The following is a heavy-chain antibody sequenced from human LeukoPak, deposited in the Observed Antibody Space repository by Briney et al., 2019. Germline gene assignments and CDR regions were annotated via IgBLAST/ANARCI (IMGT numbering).Heavy chain of an antibody. CDR2: ISGSGVNT. V-gene: IGHV3-23*01. D-gene: IGHD5-24*01. CDR3: SKNPYSDGYHWFDP. CDR1: GFTFSSYS. J-gene: IGHJ5*02. Sequence: GGSLRLSCAASGFTFSSYSMNWVRQAPGKGLEWVSTISGSGVNTYYADSVKGRFTISRDNSRNTLYLQMNSLRAEDTAVYYCSKNPYSDGYHWFDPWGQGTLVTVSS.